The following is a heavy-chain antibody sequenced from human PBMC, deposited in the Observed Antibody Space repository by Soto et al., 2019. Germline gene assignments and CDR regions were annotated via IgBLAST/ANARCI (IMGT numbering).Heavy chain of an antibody. J-gene: IGHJ4*02. CDR1: GGTFSSYT. CDR3: AKIGVVRGVIINDY. D-gene: IGHD3-10*01. Sequence: SVKVSCKASGGTFSSYTISWVRQAPGQGLEWMGRIIPILGIANYAQKLQGRVTITADKSTSTAYMKLSSMRSEDTDVYYCAKIGVVRGVIINDYGGQGTLVTVSS. CDR2: IIPILGIA. V-gene: IGHV1-69*02.